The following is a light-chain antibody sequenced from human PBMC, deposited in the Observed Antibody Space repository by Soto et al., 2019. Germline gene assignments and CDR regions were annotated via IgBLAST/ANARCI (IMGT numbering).Light chain of an antibody. CDR3: ASWDDGLDGHV. CDR2: FNN. J-gene: IGLJ1*01. CDR1: SSKIGGNT. V-gene: IGLV1-44*01. Sequence: QAVVTQPPSASGTPGQRVTISCSGSSSKIGGNTVNWYQQLPGTAPKLLIFFNNQRPSGVPDRFSGSKSGTSASLAISGLQSEDEADYYCASWDDGLDGHVFGTGTKLTVL.